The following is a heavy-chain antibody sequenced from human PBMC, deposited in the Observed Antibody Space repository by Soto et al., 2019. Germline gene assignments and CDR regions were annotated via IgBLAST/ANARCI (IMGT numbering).Heavy chain of an antibody. CDR3: ARDFQEDIVVVPAALGFDI. CDR1: GYTFTGYY. V-gene: IGHV1-46*03. Sequence: ASVKVSCKASGYTFTGYYMHLVRQAPGQGLEWMGIINPSGGSTSYAQKFQGRVTMTRDTSTSTVYMELSSLRSEDTAVYYCARDFQEDIVVVPAALGFDIWGQGTMVTVSS. CDR2: INPSGGST. J-gene: IGHJ3*02. D-gene: IGHD2-2*01.